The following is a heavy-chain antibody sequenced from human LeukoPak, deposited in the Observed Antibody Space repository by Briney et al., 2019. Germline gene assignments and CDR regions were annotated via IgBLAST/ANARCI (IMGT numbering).Heavy chain of an antibody. D-gene: IGHD1-20*01. CDR3: ARINSEDDS. CDR2: ISPDGSVT. CDR1: GFTFSSYW. V-gene: IGHV3-74*01. J-gene: IGHJ5*01. Sequence: GGSLSLSCAASGFTFSSYWMHWVRPAPGKGLLWVSRISPDGSVTNYADSVKGRFTISRDNAKNTLYLQMNSLRAEDTAVYYCARINSEDDSWGQGTLVTVSS.